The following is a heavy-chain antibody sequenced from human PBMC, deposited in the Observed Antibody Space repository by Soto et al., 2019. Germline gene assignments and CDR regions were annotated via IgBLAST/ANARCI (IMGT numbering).Heavy chain of an antibody. D-gene: IGHD2-8*01. J-gene: IGHJ6*02. Sequence: QGPLVQSGPEAKKPGASVKVSCKASGYTFSRYGISWVRQAPGQGLEWVGWISGYNGDTKYAQKVQGRVTMTIDTSTYTDYMELRSLTSDDTAIYYCAKNGQPTYYYYGMDVWGQGTTVTVSS. CDR1: GYTFSRYG. CDR2: ISGYNGDT. CDR3: AKNGQPTYYYYGMDV. V-gene: IGHV1-18*01.